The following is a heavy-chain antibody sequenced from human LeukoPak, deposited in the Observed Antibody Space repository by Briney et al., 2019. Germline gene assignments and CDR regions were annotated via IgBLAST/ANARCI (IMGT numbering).Heavy chain of an antibody. CDR1: GYTFTSYD. J-gene: IGHJ6*03. Sequence: RASVKVSCKASGYTFTSYDINWVRQATGQGLEWMGWMNPNSGNTGYAQKFQGRVTITRNTSISTAYMELSSLRSEDTAVYYCARGQTTRYCTNGVCPRDYYYYMDVWGKGTTVTVSS. D-gene: IGHD2-8*01. CDR3: ARGQTTRYCTNGVCPRDYYYYMDV. CDR2: MNPNSGNT. V-gene: IGHV1-8*03.